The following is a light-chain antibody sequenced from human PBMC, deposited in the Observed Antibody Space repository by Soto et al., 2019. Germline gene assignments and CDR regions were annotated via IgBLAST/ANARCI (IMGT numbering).Light chain of an antibody. V-gene: IGLV1-40*01. CDR2: GNS. J-gene: IGLJ1*01. CDR3: QSFDSSLSGSGV. Sequence: QSVLTQPPSVSGAPGQRVTISCTGSSSNIGSDYDVPWYRHLPGTAPKLLIYGNSNRPSGVPDRFSGSKSGTSASLVITGLQPEDEADYYCQSFDSSLSGSGVFGAGTKVTVL. CDR1: SSNIGSDYD.